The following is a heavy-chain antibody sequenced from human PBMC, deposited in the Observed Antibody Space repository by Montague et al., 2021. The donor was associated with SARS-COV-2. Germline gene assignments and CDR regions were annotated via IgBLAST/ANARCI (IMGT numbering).Heavy chain of an antibody. Sequence: SETLSLTCTVSGASMSGSYWGWVRQPPGKGPEWIGNIYSSGSTHYNPSLKSRVTISVDTPKNQFSLKLSSVTAADTAVYYCARREPLGADDAFDIWGQGTMVTASS. CDR2: IYSSGST. CDR1: GASMSGSY. D-gene: IGHD1-26*01. J-gene: IGHJ3*02. V-gene: IGHV4-59*01. CDR3: ARREPLGADDAFDI.